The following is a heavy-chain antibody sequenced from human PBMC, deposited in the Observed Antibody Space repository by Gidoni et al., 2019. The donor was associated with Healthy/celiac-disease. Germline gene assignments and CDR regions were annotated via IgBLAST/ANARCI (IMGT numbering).Heavy chain of an antibody. J-gene: IGHJ6*03. D-gene: IGHD2-8*01. CDR1: GGSFSGYY. CDR3: ARGPMMVYALYYYYYMDV. Sequence: QVQLQQWGAGLLMPSETLSLTCAVYGGSFSGYYWSWIRQPPGKGLEWIGEINHSGSTNYNPSLKSRVTISVDTSKNQFSLKLSSVTAADTAVYYCARGPMMVYALYYYYYMDVWGKGTTVTVSS. V-gene: IGHV4-34*01. CDR2: INHSGST.